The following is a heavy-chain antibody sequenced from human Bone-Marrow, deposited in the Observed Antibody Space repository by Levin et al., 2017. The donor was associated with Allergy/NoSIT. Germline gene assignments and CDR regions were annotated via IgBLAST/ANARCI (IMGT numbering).Heavy chain of an antibody. V-gene: IGHV1-18*01. CDR2: ISNYQRNT. D-gene: IGHD3-10*01. CDR1: GYTFSSYG. J-gene: IGHJ3*02. CDR3: TRDLVLDGFDI. Sequence: ASVKVSCKASGYTFSSYGISWVRQAPGQGLEWVGRISNYQRNTNYADKFQGRVTITTDTSTSTTYMELRSLKSDDTAIYYCTRDLVLDGFDIWGLGTMVTVSS.